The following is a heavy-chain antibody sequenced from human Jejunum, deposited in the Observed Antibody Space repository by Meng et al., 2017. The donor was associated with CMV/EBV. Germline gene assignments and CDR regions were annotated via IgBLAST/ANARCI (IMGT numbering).Heavy chain of an antibody. Sequence: ASEFTCRKCLMHWVRQAPGKGLVWVSRINSAGTSTAYADSVKGRFTISRDNAKNTVYLQMNSLRVEDTALYYCARVGDYTAWSFDYWGQGTLVTVSS. CDR2: INSAGTST. D-gene: IGHD3-3*01. V-gene: IGHV3-74*01. CDR3: ARVGDYTAWSFDY. CDR1: EFTCRKCL. J-gene: IGHJ4*02.